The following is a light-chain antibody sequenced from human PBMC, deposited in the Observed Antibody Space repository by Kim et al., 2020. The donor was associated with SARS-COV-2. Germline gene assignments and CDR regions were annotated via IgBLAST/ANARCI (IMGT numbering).Light chain of an antibody. V-gene: IGKV1-39*01. CDR2: ASS. Sequence: DIQMTQSPSSLSASVGDRVTITCRASQSIRNYLNWYQQKPGKAPKLLIYASSSLQSGVPSRFSGSGSGTDFALTISSLQPDDFAGYYCQQSFRTPQTFGQGSKVDIK. J-gene: IGKJ1*01. CDR3: QQSFRTPQT. CDR1: QSIRNY.